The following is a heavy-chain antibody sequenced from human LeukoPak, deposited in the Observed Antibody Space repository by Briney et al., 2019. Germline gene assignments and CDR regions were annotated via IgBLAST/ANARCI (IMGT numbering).Heavy chain of an antibody. Sequence: PSETLSLTCTVSGYSISSGYYWGWIRPPPGKGLEWIGSIYHSGSTYYNPSLKSRVTISVDTSKNQFSLKLSSVTAADTAVYYCARLLSGRNWFDPWGQGTLVTVSS. D-gene: IGHD6-19*01. CDR3: ARLLSGRNWFDP. J-gene: IGHJ5*02. CDR1: GYSISSGYY. V-gene: IGHV4-38-2*02. CDR2: IYHSGST.